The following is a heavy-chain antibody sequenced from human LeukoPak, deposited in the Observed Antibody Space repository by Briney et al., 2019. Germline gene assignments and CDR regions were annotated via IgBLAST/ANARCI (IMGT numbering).Heavy chain of an antibody. Sequence: SETLSLTCTVYGGSFSSYYWSWIRQPPGKGLEWIGEINHSGSTNYNPSLKCRVTISVDTSKNQLSLNLNSVTAADTAVYYCASVAMATTNFEYWGQGTLVTVSS. CDR2: INHSGST. J-gene: IGHJ4*02. CDR3: ASVAMATTNFEY. V-gene: IGHV4-34*01. CDR1: GGSFSSYY. D-gene: IGHD5-24*01.